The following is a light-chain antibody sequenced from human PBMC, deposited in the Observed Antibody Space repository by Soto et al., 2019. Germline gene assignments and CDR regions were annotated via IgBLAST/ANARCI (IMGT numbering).Light chain of an antibody. CDR2: DVN. CDR1: SSDVGGYNF. J-gene: IGLJ2*01. CDR3: CSYAGSSTSV. V-gene: IGLV2-11*01. Sequence: QSALTQPRSVSGSPGQSVTFSCTGTSSDVGGYNFVSWYQHHPGKAPKLMIYDVNKRPSGVPDRFSGSKSGNTASLSISGLQAEDEADYYCCSYAGSSTSVFGGGTKLTVL.